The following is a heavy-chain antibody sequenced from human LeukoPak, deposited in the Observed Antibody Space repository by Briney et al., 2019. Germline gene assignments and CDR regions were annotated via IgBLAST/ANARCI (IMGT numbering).Heavy chain of an antibody. D-gene: IGHD5-24*01. Sequence: GGSLRLSCAVSGFSVRTNYMSWVRQAPGKGPEWVSLLYSSGSTYYTDSVKGRFTISRDNSRNTLYLHMNSLSAEDTAVYYCARTFLSGDGYKVGYFDYWGQGTLVTVSS. CDR2: LYSSGST. CDR1: GFSVRTNY. CDR3: ARTFLSGDGYKVGYFDY. V-gene: IGHV3-53*01. J-gene: IGHJ4*02.